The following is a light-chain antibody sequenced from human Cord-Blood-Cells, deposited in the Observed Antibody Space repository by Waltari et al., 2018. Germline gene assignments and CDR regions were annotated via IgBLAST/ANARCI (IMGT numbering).Light chain of an antibody. CDR3: QKYNSAPWT. CDR1: QGISNY. V-gene: IGKV1-27*01. J-gene: IGKJ1*01. CDR2: AAS. Sequence: DIQMTQSPSSLSASVGDRVTITCRASQGISNYLAWYQQKPGKVPKLLIYAASTLQSGGRARFSGSGSGTDFTLTISSLQPEDVATYYCQKYNSAPWTFGQGTKVEIK.